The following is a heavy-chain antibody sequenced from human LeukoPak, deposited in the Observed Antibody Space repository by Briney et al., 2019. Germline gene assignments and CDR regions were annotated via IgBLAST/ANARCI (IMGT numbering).Heavy chain of an antibody. D-gene: IGHD5-18*01. CDR3: AKDRYSYAFEYSDS. Sequence: GGSLRLSCAASGFTFSSYGMHWVRQAPGKGLDWVAVISNDGSKKYYADSVKGRFIISRDNSKNTLSLQVSSLRTEDTAVYYCAKDRYSYAFEYSDSWGQGTLVAVSS. J-gene: IGHJ4*02. CDR1: GFTFSSYG. V-gene: IGHV3-30*18. CDR2: ISNDGSKK.